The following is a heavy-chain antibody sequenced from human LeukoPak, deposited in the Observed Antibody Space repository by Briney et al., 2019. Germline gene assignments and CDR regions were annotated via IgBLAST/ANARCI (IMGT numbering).Heavy chain of an antibody. J-gene: IGHJ6*04. CDR1: GFTFTNYW. D-gene: IGHD3-10*02. V-gene: IGHV3-7*01. Sequence: GGSLRLSCAVSGFTFTNYWMSWARQSPGKGLEWVANIYLDGSRAYYVDSVKGRFTISRDNAKNSLYLQMNSLRAEDTAVYYCAELGITMIGGVWGKGTTVTISS. CDR3: AELGITMIGGV. CDR2: IYLDGSRA.